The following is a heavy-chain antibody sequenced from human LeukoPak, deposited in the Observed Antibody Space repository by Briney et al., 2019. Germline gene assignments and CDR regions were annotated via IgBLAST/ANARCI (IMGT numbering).Heavy chain of an antibody. V-gene: IGHV3-53*04. CDR2: IYSAGNT. Sequence: PGGSLRLSCVASGFTVSSNYMSWVRQAPGKGLEWVSVIYSAGNTYYADSVKGRFTISRHNSKNTLYLQMNSLRVEDTAVYYCARGGTPGYSSGRIDYWGQGTLVNVSS. CDR3: ARGGTPGYSSGRIDY. J-gene: IGHJ4*02. CDR1: GFTVSSNY. D-gene: IGHD6-19*01.